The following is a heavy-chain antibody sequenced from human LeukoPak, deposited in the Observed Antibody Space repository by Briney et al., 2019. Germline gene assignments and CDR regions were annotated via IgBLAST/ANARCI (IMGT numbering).Heavy chain of an antibody. CDR2: IIPIFGTA. Sequence: ASVKVFCKASGGTFSSYAISWVRQAPGQGLEWMGGIIPIFGTANYAQKFQGRVTITTDESTSTAYMELSSLRSEDTAVYYCASPYYDSSGPLGYWGQGTLVTVSS. D-gene: IGHD3-22*01. CDR3: ASPYYDSSGPLGY. J-gene: IGHJ4*02. CDR1: GGTFSSYA. V-gene: IGHV1-69*05.